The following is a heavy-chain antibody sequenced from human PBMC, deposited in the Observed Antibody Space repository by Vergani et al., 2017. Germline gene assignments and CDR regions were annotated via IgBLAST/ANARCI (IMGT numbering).Heavy chain of an antibody. D-gene: IGHD1-1*01. CDR1: GFTSSYYG. CDR2: ISYDGTQK. J-gene: IGHJ1*01. CDR3: ATKSXGTPGCQIGYFRE. V-gene: IGHV3-30*03. Sequence: QVHLVESGGGVVQPGRSLRLSCVVSGFTSSYYGMHWVRQAPGKGLEWVAVISYDGTQKYYADSVKGRFTISRDNSKSTRYLQMNSLRTEDTAVYYCATKSXGTPGCQIGYFREWGQGTLVTVSS.